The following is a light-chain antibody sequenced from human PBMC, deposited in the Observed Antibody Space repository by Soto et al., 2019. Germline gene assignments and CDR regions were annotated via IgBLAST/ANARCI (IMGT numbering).Light chain of an antibody. Sequence: YELTQPSSVSVSPGQTARITCSGDVLAKKYARWFQQKPGQAPVLVIYKDSERPSGIPERFSGSSSGTTVTLTISGAQVEDEADYYCYSAADNNLGVFGGGTKLTVL. V-gene: IGLV3-27*01. CDR1: VLAKKY. CDR3: YSAADNNLGV. J-gene: IGLJ3*02. CDR2: KDS.